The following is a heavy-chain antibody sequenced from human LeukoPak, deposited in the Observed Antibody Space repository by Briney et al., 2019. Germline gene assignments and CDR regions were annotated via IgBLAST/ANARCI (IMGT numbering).Heavy chain of an antibody. CDR3: ARGGHVYNY. V-gene: IGHV4-59*01. D-gene: IGHD5-24*01. CDR1: GGSISSYY. Sequence: SETLSLTCTVSGGSISSYYWTWIRQPPGKGLEWIGYIYYSGSTDYNPSLKSRVTISVDTSKNQFSLNLSSVTAADTAIYYCARGGHVYNYWGQGTLVTVSS. J-gene: IGHJ4*02. CDR2: IYYSGST.